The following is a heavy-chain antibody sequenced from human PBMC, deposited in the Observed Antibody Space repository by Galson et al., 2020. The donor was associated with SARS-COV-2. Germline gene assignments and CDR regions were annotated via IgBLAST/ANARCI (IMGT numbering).Heavy chain of an antibody. Sequence: SETLSLTCAVSGYSISSGYYWGWLRQPPGKGLEWIGSIYHSGSTYYNPSLKSRVTISVDTSKNQFSLKLSSVTAADTAVYYCAREIQWFGELLYFDYWGQGTLVTVSS. CDR2: IYHSGST. J-gene: IGHJ4*02. CDR3: AREIQWFGELLYFDY. V-gene: IGHV4-38-2*02. D-gene: IGHD3-10*01. CDR1: GYSISSGYY.